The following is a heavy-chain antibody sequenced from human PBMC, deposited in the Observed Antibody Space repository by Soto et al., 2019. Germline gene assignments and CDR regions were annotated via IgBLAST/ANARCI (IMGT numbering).Heavy chain of an antibody. CDR1: GFTFSTNA. CDR3: AKQLNGWSYYCDH. V-gene: IGHV3-30-3*02. D-gene: IGHD6-19*01. J-gene: IGHJ4*02. Sequence: QVQLVESGGGVVQPGRSLRLSCAASGFTFSTNAMHWVRQAPGKGLEWVAVISYEGSTTYYAASVKGRFTISRDNSKNTLYLQITSLRAEDTAVYYCAKQLNGWSYYCDHWGQGKLVSVSS. CDR2: ISYEGSTT.